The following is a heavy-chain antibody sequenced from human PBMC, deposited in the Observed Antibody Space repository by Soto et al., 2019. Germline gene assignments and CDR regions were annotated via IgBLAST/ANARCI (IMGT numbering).Heavy chain of an antibody. CDR2: IKSKTDGGTT. Sequence: GGSLRLSCAASGFTFSNAWMSWVRQAPGKGLEWVGRIKSKTDGGTTDYAAPVKGRFTISRDDSKNTLYLQMNSLKTEDTAVYYCTTDILGDLYGDYFTRGGDYWGQGTLVTVSS. V-gene: IGHV3-15*07. CDR1: GFTFSNAW. D-gene: IGHD4-17*01. J-gene: IGHJ4*02. CDR3: TTDILGDLYGDYFTRGGDY.